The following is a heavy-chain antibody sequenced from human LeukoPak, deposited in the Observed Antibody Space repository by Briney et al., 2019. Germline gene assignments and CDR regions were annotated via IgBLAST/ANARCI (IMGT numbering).Heavy chain of an antibody. CDR2: ISAYNGNT. J-gene: IGHJ4*02. CDR3: ARGPVVVTAAHNDY. Sequence: ASVKVSCRASGYTFTSYGISWVRQAPGQGLEGMGWISAYNGNTNYAQKLQGRVTMTTDTSTSTAYMELRSLRSDDTAVYYCARGPVVVTAAHNDYWGQGTLVTVSS. CDR1: GYTFTSYG. D-gene: IGHD2-21*02. V-gene: IGHV1-18*01.